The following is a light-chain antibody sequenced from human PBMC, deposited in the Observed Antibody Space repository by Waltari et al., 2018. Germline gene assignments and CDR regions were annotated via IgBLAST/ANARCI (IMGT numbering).Light chain of an antibody. CDR3: CSFAGTYTWV. V-gene: IGLV2-11*01. J-gene: IGLJ3*02. Sequence: SALTQPRSVSGSPGPSVTIPCTGTTRDVGCYNYVTLYQHPPGKAPKLMIFDVTQRPSGVPDRFSGSKSANTASLTISGLQAEDEADYYCCSFAGTYTWVFGGGTKVTVL. CDR1: TRDVGCYNY. CDR2: DVT.